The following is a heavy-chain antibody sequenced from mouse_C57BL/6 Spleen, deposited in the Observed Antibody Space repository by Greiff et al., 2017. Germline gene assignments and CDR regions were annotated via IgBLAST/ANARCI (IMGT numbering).Heavy chain of an antibody. D-gene: IGHD4-1*01. V-gene: IGHV5-17*01. CDR3: ARCLTNWDWYFDV. J-gene: IGHJ1*03. Sequence: EVKLVESGGGLVKPGGSLKLSCAASGFTFSDYGMHWVRQAPEKGLEWVAYISSGSSTIYYADTVKGRFTISRDNAKNTLFLQMTSLRSEDTAMYYCARCLTNWDWYFDVWGTGTTVTVSS. CDR1: GFTFSDYG. CDR2: ISSGSSTI.